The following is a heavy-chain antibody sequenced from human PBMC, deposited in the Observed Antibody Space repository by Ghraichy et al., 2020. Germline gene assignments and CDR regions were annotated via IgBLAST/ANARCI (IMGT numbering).Heavy chain of an antibody. J-gene: IGHJ6*02. D-gene: IGHD6-19*01. Sequence: GESLNISCKGSGYSFTSNWIGWVRQMPGKGLEWMGIIYPGDSDTRYSPSFQGQVTISADKSINTAYLQWSSLKASDTAMYYCARHQAMAGRLNYGMDVWGQGTTVTVSS. CDR2: IYPGDSDT. CDR1: GYSFTSNW. V-gene: IGHV5-51*01. CDR3: ARHQAMAGRLNYGMDV.